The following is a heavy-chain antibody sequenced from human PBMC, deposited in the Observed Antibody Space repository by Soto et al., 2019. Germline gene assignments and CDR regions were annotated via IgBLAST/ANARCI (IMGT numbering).Heavy chain of an antibody. Sequence: QVQLQESGPGLMKPSETLSLTCTVSGASITGSSYWSWIRQPAGKGLEWIGRFSLSGTTNYNPSLSSRVTMSADVSKNQFSLGLTSVTAADTALYYWARGMTPPGAPAWYYFDSWGQGTLVTVSS. CDR3: ARGMTPPGAPAWYYFDS. D-gene: IGHD2-8*02. CDR2: FSLSGTT. J-gene: IGHJ4*02. V-gene: IGHV4-4*07. CDR1: GASITGSSY.